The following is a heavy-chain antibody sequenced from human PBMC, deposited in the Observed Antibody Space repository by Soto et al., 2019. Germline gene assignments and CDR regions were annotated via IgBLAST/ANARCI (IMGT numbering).Heavy chain of an antibody. Sequence: SETLSLTCAVYGGSFSGYYWSWIRQPPGKGLEWIGEINHSGSTNYNPSLKSRVTISVDTSRNQFSLKLSSVTAADTAVYYCARGYGSSGYYFTHRSQNKRAEYFQHWGQGTLVTSPQ. CDR2: INHSGST. V-gene: IGHV4-34*01. J-gene: IGHJ1*01. CDR3: ARGYGSSGYYFTHRSQNKRAEYFQH. D-gene: IGHD3-22*01. CDR1: GGSFSGYY.